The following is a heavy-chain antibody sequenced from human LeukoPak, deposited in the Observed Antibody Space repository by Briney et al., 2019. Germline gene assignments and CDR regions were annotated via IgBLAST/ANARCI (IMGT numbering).Heavy chain of an antibody. D-gene: IGHD6-19*01. CDR2: ISSSGSTI. CDR1: GFTFSDYY. J-gene: IGHJ3*02. Sequence: GGSLRLSCAASGFTFSDYYMSWIRQAPGKGLEWVSYISSSGSTIYYADSVKGRFTISRDNAKNSLYLQMNSLRADDTAVYYCARGASVVAGNDNAFDIWGQGTMVTVSS. CDR3: ARGASVVAGNDNAFDI. V-gene: IGHV3-11*04.